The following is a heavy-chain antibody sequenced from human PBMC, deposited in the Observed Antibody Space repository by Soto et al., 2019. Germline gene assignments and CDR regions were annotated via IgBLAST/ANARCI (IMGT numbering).Heavy chain of an antibody. Sequence: QVQLVEFGGGVVQPGRSLRLSCAASRFTFSNYAMHWVRQAPGKGLQWVALISFDGSTKYYADSVKGRFTISRDNSKNTLYLQMNSLRAEDTAVYYCARSPGYCSTTRCYGRDFAMDVWGQGTTVPVSS. D-gene: IGHD2-2*01. CDR3: ARSPGYCSTTRCYGRDFAMDV. CDR2: ISFDGSTK. V-gene: IGHV3-30-3*01. J-gene: IGHJ6*02. CDR1: RFTFSNYA.